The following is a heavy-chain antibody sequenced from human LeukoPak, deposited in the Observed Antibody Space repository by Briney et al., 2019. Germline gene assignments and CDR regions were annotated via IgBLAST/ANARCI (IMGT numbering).Heavy chain of an antibody. CDR2: INWNGGST. D-gene: IGHD1-26*01. V-gene: IGHV3-20*04. Sequence: GGSLRLSCAASGVTFDDYGRSWVRQAPGKGLEWVSGINWNGGSTGYADPVKGRFTISRENAKNSLYTQMTMLASEATALYYCARVSYSGSYGDAFDIWGQGTMVTVSS. J-gene: IGHJ3*02. CDR3: ARVSYSGSYGDAFDI. CDR1: GVTFDDYG.